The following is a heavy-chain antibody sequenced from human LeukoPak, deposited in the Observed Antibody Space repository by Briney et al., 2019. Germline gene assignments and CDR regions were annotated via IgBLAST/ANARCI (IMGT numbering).Heavy chain of an antibody. J-gene: IGHJ4*02. CDR2: IKSKVDGGTP. V-gene: IGHV3-15*01. CDR1: GFIFNNAW. D-gene: IGHD2-8*01. CDR3: TTVTDGGSDY. Sequence: PGGSLRLSCAASGFIFNNAWMSWVRRAPGKGLEWVGRIKSKVDGGTPAYAAPVKGRFIISRDDSKNTLYVQMNSLETEDTAVYYCTTVTDGGSDYWGQGTLVTVSS.